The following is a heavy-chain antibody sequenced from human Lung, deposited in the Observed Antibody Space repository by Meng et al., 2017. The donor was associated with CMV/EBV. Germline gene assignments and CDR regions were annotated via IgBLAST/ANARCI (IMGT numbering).Heavy chain of an antibody. J-gene: IGHJ6*02. D-gene: IGHD3-10*01. CDR2: ISFDGNNQ. V-gene: IGHV3-30*15. CDR3: ARALGQFSYYYHVLAV. Sequence: LSLTCSLSNFPFRSNAMHWVRQTPGKGLEWFAVISFDGNNQSYADSVRGRFTISRDNVLNSLSLHMSSLRSEDTAVYYCARALGQFSYYYHVLAVWGQGTTVTVSS. CDR1: NFPFRSNA.